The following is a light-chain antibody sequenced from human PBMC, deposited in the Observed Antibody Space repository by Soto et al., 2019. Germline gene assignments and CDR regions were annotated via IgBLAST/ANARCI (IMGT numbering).Light chain of an antibody. CDR1: QIISSW. V-gene: IGKV1-5*03. CDR2: KAS. Sequence: DIQMTQFPSTLSASVGDRVTITCRASQIISSWLAWYQQKPGKAPKLLIYKASSLESGVPSRFSGSGSVTDFTLTITGLQPDDFATYYCQHYSNYPYNFGQGTKLEIK. J-gene: IGKJ2*01. CDR3: QHYSNYPYN.